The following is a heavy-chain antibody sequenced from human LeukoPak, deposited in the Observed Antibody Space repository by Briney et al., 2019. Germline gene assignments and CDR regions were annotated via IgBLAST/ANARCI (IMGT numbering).Heavy chain of an antibody. V-gene: IGHV3-74*01. CDR1: GFTFSTYW. Sequence: SGGSLRLSCAASGFTFSTYWMHWVRQAPGKGLVWVSRISYDGINTNYADSVKGRFTISRDNAKNTLYLQMNSLRAEDTAVYYCVLLSLTPGWGQGTLVTVSS. J-gene: IGHJ4*02. CDR2: ISYDGINT. D-gene: IGHD3-10*01. CDR3: VLLSLTPG.